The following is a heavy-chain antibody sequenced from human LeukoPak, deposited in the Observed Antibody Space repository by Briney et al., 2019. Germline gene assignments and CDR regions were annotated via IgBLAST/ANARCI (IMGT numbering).Heavy chain of an antibody. D-gene: IGHD3-22*01. Sequence: GGSLRLSCAATGFTLSGHSMNWVRQAPGKGLDWVSSISPTSAYIYYQDSVKGRFTISRDDTKNSLYLEMDSLRAEDTAVYYCARTIYYYESTSYFSDAFDVWGQGTMVTVSS. CDR3: ARTIYYYESTSYFSDAFDV. J-gene: IGHJ3*01. V-gene: IGHV3-21*01. CDR1: GFTLSGHS. CDR2: ISPTSAYI.